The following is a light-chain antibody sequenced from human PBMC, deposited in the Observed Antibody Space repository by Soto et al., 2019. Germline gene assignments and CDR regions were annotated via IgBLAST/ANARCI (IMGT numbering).Light chain of an antibody. CDR1: SSDVGGYNS. Sequence: QPALTQPPSASGSPGQSVTISCTGTSSDVGGYNSVSWYQQHPGKAPKLMIYEVSKRPSGVPDRFSGSKSGNTASLTVSGLQAEDEADYYCSSYAGSNNFVFGTGTKLTVL. CDR2: EVS. J-gene: IGLJ1*01. V-gene: IGLV2-8*01. CDR3: SSYAGSNNFV.